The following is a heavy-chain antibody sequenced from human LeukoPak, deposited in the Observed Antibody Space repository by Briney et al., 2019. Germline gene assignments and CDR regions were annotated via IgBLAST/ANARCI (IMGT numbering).Heavy chain of an antibody. CDR1: GYTFTSYG. CDR3: ARAPSYYDSSGYYVGTEFDY. CDR2: ISAYNGST. Sequence: GASVKVSCKASGYTFTSYGISWVRQAPGQGLEWMGWISAYNGSTNYAQKLQGRVTMTTDTSTSTAYMELRSLRSDDTAVYYCARAPSYYDSSGYYVGTEFDYWGQGTLVTVSS. D-gene: IGHD3-22*01. V-gene: IGHV1-18*01. J-gene: IGHJ4*02.